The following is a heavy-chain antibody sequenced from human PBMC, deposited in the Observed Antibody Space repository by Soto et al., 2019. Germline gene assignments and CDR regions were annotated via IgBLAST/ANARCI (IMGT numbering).Heavy chain of an antibody. D-gene: IGHD3-3*01. CDR1: GVTFRSYG. CDR3: AKDLSDFWSGGYGSHFDY. V-gene: IGHV3-30*18. CDR2: ISYDGSNK. J-gene: IGHJ4*02. Sequence: PVGSLRHSCGASGVTFRSYGMHWVRQAPGKGLEWVAVISYDGSNKYYADSVKGRFTISRDNSKNTLYLQMNSLRAEDTAVYYCAKDLSDFWSGGYGSHFDYWGQGTLVPVSS.